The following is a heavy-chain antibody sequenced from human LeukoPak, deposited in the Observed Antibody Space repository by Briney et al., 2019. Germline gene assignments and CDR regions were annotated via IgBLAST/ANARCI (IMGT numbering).Heavy chain of an antibody. V-gene: IGHV3-23*01. CDR3: TKKRSTATTDFFDP. CDR2: ISGSGGAT. CDR1: GFSFSNYA. Sequence: PGGSLRLSCAASGFSFSNYAMTWVRQAPGKGLEFVSVISGSGGATFYADSVKGRFTVSRDNSKNTFFLQMNSLRAEDTAMYYCTKKRSTATTDFFDPGAREPWSPSPQ. J-gene: IGHJ5*02. D-gene: IGHD4-11*01.